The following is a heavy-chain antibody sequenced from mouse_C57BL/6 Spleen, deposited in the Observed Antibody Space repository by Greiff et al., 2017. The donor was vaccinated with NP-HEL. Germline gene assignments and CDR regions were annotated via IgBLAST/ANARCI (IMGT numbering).Heavy chain of an antibody. J-gene: IGHJ3*01. V-gene: IGHV1-55*01. CDR3: ARYRDGRSCWFAY. CDR1: GYTFTSYW. D-gene: IGHD1-1*01. CDR2: IYPGSGST. Sequence: VQLQQSGAELVKPGASVKMSCKASGYTFTSYWITWVKQRPGQGLEWIGDIYPGSGSTNYNEKFKSKATLAVDTSSSTAYMQLSSLTSEDSAVYYCARYRDGRSCWFAYWGQGTLVTVSA.